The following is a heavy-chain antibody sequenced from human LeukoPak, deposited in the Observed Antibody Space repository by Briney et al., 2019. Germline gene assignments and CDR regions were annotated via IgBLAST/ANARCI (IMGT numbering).Heavy chain of an antibody. Sequence: SETLSLTCTVSGDSISSFFWSWIRQPPGKGLEWIGYIYSSGTANYNPSLKSRVTIPINTSKNQFSLELSSVAAADTALYYCARHAPLIPPGRGVRFGLDFWGQGTLVTVSS. D-gene: IGHD3-10*01. CDR3: ARHAPLIPPGRGVRFGLDF. CDR2: IYSSGTA. J-gene: IGHJ4*02. CDR1: GDSISSFF. V-gene: IGHV4-59*08.